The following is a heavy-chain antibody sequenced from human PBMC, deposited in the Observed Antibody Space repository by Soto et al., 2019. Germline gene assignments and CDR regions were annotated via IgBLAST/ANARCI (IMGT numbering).Heavy chain of an antibody. J-gene: IGHJ3*02. D-gene: IGHD7-27*01. Sequence: QVQLQQWGAELLKPSETLSLTCAVYGDSFSGYYWSWIRQPPGKGLEWIGEINRGGSTTYNPSLTSRVTISVQTSKKQISLKMTSVTAADTAVYYCAGTGSTYAFDIWGQGTMVAVSS. CDR1: GDSFSGYY. CDR3: AGTGSTYAFDI. V-gene: IGHV4-34*01. CDR2: INRGGST.